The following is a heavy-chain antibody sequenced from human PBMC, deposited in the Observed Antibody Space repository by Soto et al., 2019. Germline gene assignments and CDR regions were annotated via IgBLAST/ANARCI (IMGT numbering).Heavy chain of an antibody. V-gene: IGHV4-4*02. D-gene: IGHD2-21*02. Sequence: PAETLSLTCAVSSGSISSSNWLIWVRQTPGKGLEWIGEIYHSGSTNYNPSLKSRVTISVDKSKNQFSLKLSSVTAADTAVYYCARGVGDYLHNWFDPWGQGTLVTVSS. J-gene: IGHJ5*02. CDR3: ARGVGDYLHNWFDP. CDR2: IYHSGST. CDR1: SGSISSSNW.